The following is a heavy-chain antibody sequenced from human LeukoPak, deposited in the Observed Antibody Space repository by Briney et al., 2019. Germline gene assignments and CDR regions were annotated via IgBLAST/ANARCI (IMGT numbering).Heavy chain of an antibody. V-gene: IGHV4-59*08. Sequence: SETLSLTCTVSGGSISSYYWSWIRQPPGKGLEWIGYIYYSGSTNYNPSLKSRVTISVDTSKNQFSLKLSSVTAADTAVYYCARQANYYDSSGYYDYFDYWGQGTLVTVSS. D-gene: IGHD3-22*01. CDR1: GGSISSYY. CDR3: ARQANYYDSSGYYDYFDY. J-gene: IGHJ4*02. CDR2: IYYSGST.